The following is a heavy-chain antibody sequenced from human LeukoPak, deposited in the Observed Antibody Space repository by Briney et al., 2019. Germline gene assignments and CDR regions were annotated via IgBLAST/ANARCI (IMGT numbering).Heavy chain of an antibody. D-gene: IGHD5-12*01. CDR1: GYSISSGYY. Sequence: SETLSLTCTVSGYSISSGYYWGWIRQPPGKGLEWIGNIYHSGITYCNPSLKSRVTISVDTSKNQFSLKLSYVTAADTAVYYCARSSIVATIHSDSDAFDIWGQGTKVTVSS. CDR2: IYHSGIT. CDR3: ARSSIVATIHSDSDAFDI. J-gene: IGHJ3*02. V-gene: IGHV4-38-2*02.